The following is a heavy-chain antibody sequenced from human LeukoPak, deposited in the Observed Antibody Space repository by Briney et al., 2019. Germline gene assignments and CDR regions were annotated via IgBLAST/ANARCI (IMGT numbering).Heavy chain of an antibody. CDR1: GGTISSSGYY. J-gene: IGHJ6*02. Sequence: SETLSLICTVSGGTISSSGYYWGWIRQPPGKGLEWIGSIYYSGSTSYNPSLKSRGTISVDTSKNQFSLKLSSVTAADTAVYYCARRRGRDGYNRGVDFWGQGTTVTVSS. D-gene: IGHD5-24*01. CDR2: IYYSGST. V-gene: IGHV4-39*01. CDR3: ARRRGRDGYNRGVDF.